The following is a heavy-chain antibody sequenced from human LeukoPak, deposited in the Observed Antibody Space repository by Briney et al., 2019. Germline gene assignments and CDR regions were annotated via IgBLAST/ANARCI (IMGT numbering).Heavy chain of an antibody. J-gene: IGHJ5*02. CDR1: GGSISSGGYS. CDR3: ARGGGWYVRWFDP. D-gene: IGHD6-19*01. CDR2: INHSGST. V-gene: IGHV4-30-2*01. Sequence: SQTLSLTCAVSGGSISSGGYSWSWIRQPPGKGLEWIGEINHSGSTNYNPSLKSRVTISVDTSKNQFSLKLSSVTAADTAVYYCARGGGWYVRWFDPWGQGTLVTVSS.